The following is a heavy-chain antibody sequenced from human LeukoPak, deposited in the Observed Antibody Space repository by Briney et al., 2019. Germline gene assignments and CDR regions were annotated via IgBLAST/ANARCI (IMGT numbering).Heavy chain of an antibody. CDR3: ARGVRGYSYGPYAFDI. CDR1: GGSISSYY. D-gene: IGHD5-18*01. J-gene: IGHJ3*02. CDR2: IYYSGST. V-gene: IGHV4-59*12. Sequence: SETLSLTCTVSGGSISSYYWSWIRQPPGKGLEWIGYIYYSGSTYYNPSLKSRVTISVDTSKNQFSLKLSSVTAADTAVYYCARGVRGYSYGPYAFDIWGQGTMVTVSS.